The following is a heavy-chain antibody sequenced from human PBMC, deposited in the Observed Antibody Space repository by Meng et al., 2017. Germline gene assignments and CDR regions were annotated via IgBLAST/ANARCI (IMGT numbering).Heavy chain of an antibody. Sequence: GESLKISCAASGFTFSDYYMSWIRQAPGKGLEWVSYISSSGSTIYYADSVKGRFTISRDNAKNSLYLQMNSLRAEDTAVYYCARSAYRWLQFAGDWGQGTLVTVSS. CDR3: ARSAYRWLQFAGD. D-gene: IGHD5-24*01. CDR1: GFTFSDYY. CDR2: ISSSGSTI. V-gene: IGHV3-11*04. J-gene: IGHJ4*02.